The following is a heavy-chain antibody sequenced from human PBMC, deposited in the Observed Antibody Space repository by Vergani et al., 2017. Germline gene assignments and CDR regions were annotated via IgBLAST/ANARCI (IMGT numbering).Heavy chain of an antibody. CDR2: ISGSGGST. D-gene: IGHD6-13*01. CDR1: GFTFSSYA. Sequence: EVQLLESGGGLVQPGGSLRLSCAASGFTFSSYAMSWVRQAPGKGLEWVSAISGSGGSTYYADSVKGRFTISRDNSKNTLYLQMNSLRAEDTAVYYCARDEPPYSSSWYGMDYYGMDVWGQGTTVTVSS. J-gene: IGHJ6*02. CDR3: ARDEPPYSSSWYGMDYYGMDV. V-gene: IGHV3-23*01.